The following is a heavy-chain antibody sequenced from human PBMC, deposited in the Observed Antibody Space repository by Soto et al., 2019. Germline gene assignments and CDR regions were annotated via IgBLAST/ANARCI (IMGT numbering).Heavy chain of an antibody. Sequence: ASETLSPPWTVSGGSIRNFYWSWIRQPPGKGLEWIGYIYYSGSTNYNPSLKSRVTISVDTSKNQFSLKLSSVTAADTAVYYCARHSRWSGYFAWGQGTLVTVSS. J-gene: IGHJ5*02. CDR3: ARHSRWSGYFA. D-gene: IGHD3-3*01. CDR1: GGSIRNFY. CDR2: IYYSGST. V-gene: IGHV4-59*01.